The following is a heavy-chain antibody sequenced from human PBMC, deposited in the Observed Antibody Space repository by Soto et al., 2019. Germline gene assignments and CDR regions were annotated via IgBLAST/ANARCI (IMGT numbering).Heavy chain of an antibody. CDR1: GFTFSSYG. J-gene: IGHJ4*02. CDR2: ISYDGSNK. V-gene: IGHV3-30*18. CDR3: AKEYGSSSLSPDFDY. D-gene: IGHD6-13*01. Sequence: QVQLVESGGGVVQPGRSLRLSCAASGFTFSSYGMHWVRQAPGKGLEWVAVISYDGSNKYYAESVKGRFTISRDNSKNTLYLQMNSLRAEDTALYYCAKEYGSSSLSPDFDYWGQGTLVTVSS.